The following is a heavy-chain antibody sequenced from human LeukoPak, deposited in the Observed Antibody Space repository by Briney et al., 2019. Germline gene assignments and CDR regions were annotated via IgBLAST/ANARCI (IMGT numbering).Heavy chain of an antibody. CDR3: ARALYYYYYYMDV. Sequence: SETLSLTCAVYGGSFSGYYWSWIRQPPGKGLEWIGEINHSGSTNYNPSLKSRVTISVATSKNQFSLKLSSVTAADTAVYYCARALYYYYYYMDVWGKGTTVTVSS. V-gene: IGHV4-34*01. CDR1: GGSFSGYY. J-gene: IGHJ6*03. CDR2: INHSGST.